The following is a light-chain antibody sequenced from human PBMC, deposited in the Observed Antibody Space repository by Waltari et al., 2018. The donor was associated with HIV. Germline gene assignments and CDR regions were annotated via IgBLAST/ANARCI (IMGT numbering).Light chain of an antibody. J-gene: IGKJ4*01. CDR3: QQTYTIIT. CDR1: QTVGSS. V-gene: IGKV1-39*01. Sequence: SLSASVGDRVTITCRASQTVGSSLNWYQVKPGKAPNLLIYGATNLQSGVPSRFSGSGSGTDFTLTISSLRPEDFASYFCQQTYTIITFGGGTKVEFK. CDR2: GAT.